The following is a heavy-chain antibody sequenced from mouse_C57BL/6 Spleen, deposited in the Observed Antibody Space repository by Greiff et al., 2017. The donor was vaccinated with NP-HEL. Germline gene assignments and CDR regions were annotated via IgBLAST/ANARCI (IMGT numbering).Heavy chain of an antibody. Sequence: EVQGVESGGGLVKPGGSLKLSCAASGFTFSSYAMSWVRQTPEKRLEWVATISDGGSYTSYPDNVKGRFTISRDNAKNNLYLQMSHLKSEDTAMYYCARDDGYGSSYWYYFDYWGKGTTLTVSS. CDR3: ARDDGYGSSYWYYFDY. V-gene: IGHV5-4*01. D-gene: IGHD1-1*01. J-gene: IGHJ2*01. CDR1: GFTFSSYA. CDR2: ISDGGSYT.